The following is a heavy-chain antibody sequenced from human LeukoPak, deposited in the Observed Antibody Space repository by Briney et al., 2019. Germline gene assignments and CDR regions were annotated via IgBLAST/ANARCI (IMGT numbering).Heavy chain of an antibody. J-gene: IGHJ5*01. CDR3: ARVTRFTQFGELWFDS. D-gene: IGHD3-10*01. Sequence: PSETLSLTCAVYGGSFSSYWSWIRQSPGTGLEWIGEITHSRSTNYNPFLKSRVTISLDTSKSQFSLKLTSVTAADTAVYYCARVTRFTQFGELWFDSWGQGTLLTVSS. CDR2: ITHSRST. CDR1: GGSFSSY. V-gene: IGHV4-34*01.